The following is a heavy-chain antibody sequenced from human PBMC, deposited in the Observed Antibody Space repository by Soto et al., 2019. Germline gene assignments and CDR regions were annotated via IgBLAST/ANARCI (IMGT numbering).Heavy chain of an antibody. CDR2: IIAIFGTA. Sequence: SVKVSCKASGGTFSSYAISWVRQAPRQGLEWMGGIIAIFGTANYAQKFQGRVTITADESTSTAYMELSSLRSEDTAVYYCARDVSGGYYYYGMDVWGQGTTVTVSS. V-gene: IGHV1-69*13. CDR3: ARDVSGGYYYYGMDV. D-gene: IGHD1-26*01. CDR1: GGTFSSYA. J-gene: IGHJ6*02.